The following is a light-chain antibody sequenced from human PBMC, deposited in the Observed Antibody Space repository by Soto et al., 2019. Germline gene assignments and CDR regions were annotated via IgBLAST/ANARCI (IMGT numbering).Light chain of an antibody. CDR2: DAS. CDR1: QSVSSY. J-gene: IGKJ4*01. CDR3: QQRSNWPPLT. V-gene: IGKV3-11*01. Sequence: EIVLTQSPATLSLSPGERATLSCRASQSVSSYLAWYQQKPGQAPRLLIYDASNRATGIPARFSGSGSRTDFTLTIRSLEPEDFAVYYCQQRSNWPPLTFGGGTKVEIK.